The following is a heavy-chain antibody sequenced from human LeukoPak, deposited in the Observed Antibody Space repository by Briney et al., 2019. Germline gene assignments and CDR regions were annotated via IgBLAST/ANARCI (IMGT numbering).Heavy chain of an antibody. Sequence: PGGSLRLSCAASGFTFSSYSMNWVRQAPGKGLEWVSSISSSSSYIYYADSVKGRFTISRGNAKNSLYLQMNSLRAEDTAVYYCARGGFGEVVDYWGQGTLVTVSS. D-gene: IGHD3-16*01. CDR3: ARGGFGEVVDY. V-gene: IGHV3-21*01. J-gene: IGHJ4*02. CDR2: ISSSSSYI. CDR1: GFTFSSYS.